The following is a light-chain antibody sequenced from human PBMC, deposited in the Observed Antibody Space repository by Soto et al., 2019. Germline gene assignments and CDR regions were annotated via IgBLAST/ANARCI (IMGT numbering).Light chain of an antibody. CDR3: SSSTSSDTLL. J-gene: IGLJ2*01. Sequence: QSALTQPASVSGSPGQSITISCTGTSSDVGGYNYVSWYQQHPGKAPKLMIYEVSNRPTGVSNLCSGSTSGNTASLTISGLQAEEEADYYCSSSTSSDTLLFGGGTQLTVL. CDR1: SSDVGGYNY. V-gene: IGLV2-14*01. CDR2: EVS.